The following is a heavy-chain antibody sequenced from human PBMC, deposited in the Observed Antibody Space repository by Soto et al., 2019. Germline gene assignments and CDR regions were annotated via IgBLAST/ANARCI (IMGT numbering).Heavy chain of an antibody. V-gene: IGHV4-4*02. CDR2: IYHSGST. CDR1: GGSISSSNW. J-gene: IGHJ5*02. Sequence: QVQLQESGPGLVKPSGTLSLTCAVSGGSISSSNWWSWVRQPPGKGLEWIGEIYHSGSTNYNPSLKNRVTISVDKFKNQFSLKLSSLSAANTAMYYCARAITRYYYDSSGYHWFYPRGQGTLVTVSS. D-gene: IGHD3-22*01. CDR3: ARAITRYYYDSSGYHWFYP.